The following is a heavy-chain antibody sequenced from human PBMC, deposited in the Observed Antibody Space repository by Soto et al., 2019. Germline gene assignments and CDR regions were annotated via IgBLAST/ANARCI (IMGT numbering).Heavy chain of an antibody. J-gene: IGHJ5*02. D-gene: IGHD1-26*01. Sequence: EVQLVESGGGLVRPGGSLRLSCAASKFSFSGYWMHWVRQAPGKGLMWVSRVNPDGSTTTYADSVKGRFTISRDNAKNTVFLQMNSLRADDTAVYYCAKVASGSYDWFDPWGQGTLVTVSS. CDR2: VNPDGSTT. V-gene: IGHV3-74*01. CDR3: AKVASGSYDWFDP. CDR1: KFSFSGYW.